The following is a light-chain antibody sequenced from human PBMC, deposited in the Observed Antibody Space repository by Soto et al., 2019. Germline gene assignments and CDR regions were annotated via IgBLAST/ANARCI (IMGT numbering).Light chain of an antibody. CDR2: EVS. V-gene: IGLV2-8*01. Sequence: QSVLTQPPSASGSPGQSVTISCTGTSSDVGDYNYVSWYQQYPGKAPKLMIYEVSKRPSGVPDRFSGSKSGNTASLTVSGLQAEDEADYYCSSYAGSNRYVLFGGGTKVTVL. J-gene: IGLJ2*01. CDR3: SSYAGSNRYVL. CDR1: SSDVGDYNY.